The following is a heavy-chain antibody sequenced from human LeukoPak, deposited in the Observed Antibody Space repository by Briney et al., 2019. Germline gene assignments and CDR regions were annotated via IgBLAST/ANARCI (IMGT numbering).Heavy chain of an antibody. CDR3: ARAPYPYGSGSHHYFDY. V-gene: IGHV3-7*01. Sequence: PGGSLRLSCAASGFTFSTYWMTWVRQAPGKGLEWVGNIKEDGSQKNYVDSVKGRFTISRDNAKNSLYLQMNSLRAEDTAVYYCARAPYPYGSGSHHYFDYWGQGTLVTVSS. D-gene: IGHD3-10*01. CDR1: GFTFSTYW. J-gene: IGHJ4*02. CDR2: IKEDGSQK.